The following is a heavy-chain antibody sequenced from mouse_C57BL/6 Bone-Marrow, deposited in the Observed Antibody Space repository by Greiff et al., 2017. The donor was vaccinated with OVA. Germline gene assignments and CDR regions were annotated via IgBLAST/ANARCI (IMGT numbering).Heavy chain of an antibody. CDR3: ASRDYGSSSDFDY. CDR2: INPNYGTT. Sequence: EVQLQQSGPELVKPGASVKISCKASGYSFTDYNMNWVKQSNGKSLAWIGAINPNYGTTSYNQHFKGKSTLTVDQSSSTVYMQLNSLTSEKAAVDYCASRDYGSSSDFDYWGQGTTLTVSS. V-gene: IGHV1-39*01. CDR1: GYSFTDYN. J-gene: IGHJ2*01. D-gene: IGHD1-1*01.